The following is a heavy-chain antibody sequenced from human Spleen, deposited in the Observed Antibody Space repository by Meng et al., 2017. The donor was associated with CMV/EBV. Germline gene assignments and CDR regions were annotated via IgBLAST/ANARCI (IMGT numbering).Heavy chain of an antibody. V-gene: IGHV3-23*01. CDR3: AKLSIAVSGYIDY. CDR2: ITAGGGRT. CDR1: GFTFSPYT. Sequence: GESLKISCAASGFTFSPYTMNWVRQAPGKGLEWVSGITAGGGRTYYADSVKGRFTISRDNSKSTLFLLMNTLRVDDTAVYHCAKLSIAVSGYIDYWGQGTLVTVSS. D-gene: IGHD6-19*01. J-gene: IGHJ4*02.